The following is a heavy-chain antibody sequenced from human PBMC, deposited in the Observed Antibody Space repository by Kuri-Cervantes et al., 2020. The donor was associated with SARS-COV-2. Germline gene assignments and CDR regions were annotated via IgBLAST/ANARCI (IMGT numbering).Heavy chain of an antibody. Sequence: GGSLRLSCAASGFSLSRYTMNWVRQAPGKGLEWISFISSSSDTIYYAGSVKGRFTISRDNAKNSLYLHMSSLSTEDTAVYYCVRGLAEGDYWGQGTLVTVSS. V-gene: IGHV3-48*01. CDR3: VRGLAEGDY. J-gene: IGHJ4*02. CDR1: GFSLSRYT. CDR2: ISSSSDTI.